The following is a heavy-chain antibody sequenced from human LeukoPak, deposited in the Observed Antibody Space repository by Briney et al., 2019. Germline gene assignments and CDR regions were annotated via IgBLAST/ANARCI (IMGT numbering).Heavy chain of an antibody. CDR1: GFTFNTYT. J-gene: IGHJ4*02. V-gene: IGHV3-48*01. CDR2: ISGSSGII. D-gene: IGHD3-10*01. CDR3: ARAGVLWFGESKFDY. Sequence: GGSLRLSCAASGFTFNTYTMNWVRQAPGQGLEWVSYISGSSGIIDYADSVRGRFTISRDNAKNSLYLQMNSLRAEDTAVYYCARAGVLWFGESKFDYWGQGTLVTVSS.